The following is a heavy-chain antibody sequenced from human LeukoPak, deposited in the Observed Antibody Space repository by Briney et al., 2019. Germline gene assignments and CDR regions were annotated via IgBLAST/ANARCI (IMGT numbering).Heavy chain of an antibody. Sequence: GGSLRLSCAASGFTFSSYWMSWVRQAPGKGLEWVANIKQDGSEKYYVDSVKGRFTISRDNAKNSLYLQMNSLRAEDTAVYYCARAGDSSGYWDDAFDLWGQGTMVTVSS. D-gene: IGHD3-22*01. V-gene: IGHV3-7*04. J-gene: IGHJ3*01. CDR1: GFTFSSYW. CDR2: IKQDGSEK. CDR3: ARAGDSSGYWDDAFDL.